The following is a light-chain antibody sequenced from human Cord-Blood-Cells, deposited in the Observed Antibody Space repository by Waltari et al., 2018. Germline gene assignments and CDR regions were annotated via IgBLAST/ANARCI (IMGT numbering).Light chain of an antibody. J-gene: IGKJ2*03. CDR3: QQSYSTLYS. CDR1: QSISSY. Sequence: DIQMTQSPSSLSASVGARVTITCRASQSISSYLNWYPQKPGKAPKLLIYAASSLQSGVPSRFSGSGSGTDFTLTISSLQPEDFATYYCQQSYSTLYSFGQGTKLEIK. V-gene: IGKV1-39*01. CDR2: AAS.